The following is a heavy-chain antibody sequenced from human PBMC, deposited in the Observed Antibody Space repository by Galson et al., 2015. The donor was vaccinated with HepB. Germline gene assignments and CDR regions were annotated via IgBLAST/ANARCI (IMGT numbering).Heavy chain of an antibody. J-gene: IGHJ4*02. V-gene: IGHV5-51*01. D-gene: IGHD3-10*01. CDR1: GYKFTNYW. CDR2: TYPGDSGT. CDR3: ARLLGDFYGSRHFDY. Sequence: QSGAEVKKPGESLKISCETSGYKFTNYWIGWVRQMPGKGLEWMGITYPGDSGTRYRPSFYGQVTISADKSINAAYLQWNSLKVSDTAIYYCARLLGDFYGSRHFDYWGQGTLVTVSS.